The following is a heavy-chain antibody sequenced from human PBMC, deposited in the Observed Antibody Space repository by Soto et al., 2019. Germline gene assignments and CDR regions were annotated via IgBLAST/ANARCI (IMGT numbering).Heavy chain of an antibody. CDR2: ISYDGSNK. D-gene: IGHD1-26*01. J-gene: IGHJ6*02. CDR1: GFTFSSYA. CDR3: ARTPRGQWESPYYSYGMDV. V-gene: IGHV3-30-3*01. Sequence: QVQLVESGGGVVQPGRSLRLSCAASGFTFSSYAMHWVRQAPGKGLEWVAVISYDGSNKYYADSVKGRFTISRDNSKNXLXPQMNSLRAEDTAVYYCARTPRGQWESPYYSYGMDVWGQGTTVTVSS.